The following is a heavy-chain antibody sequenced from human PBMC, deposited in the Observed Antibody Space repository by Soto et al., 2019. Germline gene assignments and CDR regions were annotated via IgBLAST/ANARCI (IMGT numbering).Heavy chain of an antibody. CDR1: GFILSDYG. Sequence: QVQLVESGGGVVQPGRSLRLSCAASGFILSDYGIHWVRQAPGKGLEWVAVISSDGDTKYYADSVKGRFPISRDNSKNTLYLQMNSLRVEDTAVYYCAKVDYGDGDYWGQGTLVPVSS. CDR2: ISSDGDTK. D-gene: IGHD4-17*01. CDR3: AKVDYGDGDY. J-gene: IGHJ4*02. V-gene: IGHV3-30*18.